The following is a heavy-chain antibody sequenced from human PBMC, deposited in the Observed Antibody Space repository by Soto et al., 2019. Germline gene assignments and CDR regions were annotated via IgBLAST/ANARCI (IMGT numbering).Heavy chain of an antibody. Sequence: ASVKVSCKASGYSFTNNDVSWVRQATGQGLEWVGWMNPGSGDTGYAQKFQGRVTMTRDISIATAYMELSSLRSDDTAIYYCARMATFGSLNWFDPWGQGTLVTVSS. V-gene: IGHV1-8*01. D-gene: IGHD3-16*01. CDR2: MNPGSGDT. J-gene: IGHJ5*02. CDR3: ARMATFGSLNWFDP. CDR1: GYSFTNND.